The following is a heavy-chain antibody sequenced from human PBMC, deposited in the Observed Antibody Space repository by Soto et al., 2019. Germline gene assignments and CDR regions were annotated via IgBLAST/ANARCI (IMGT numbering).Heavy chain of an antibody. V-gene: IGHV1-3*01. J-gene: IGHJ3*02. D-gene: IGHD6-19*01. Sequence: ASVKVSCKASGYTFTSYAMHWVRQAPGQRLEWMGWINAGNGNTKYSQKFQGRVTITRDTSASTAYMELSSLRSEDTAVYYCARGGDSSGLDGAFDIWGQGTMVTVSS. CDR3: ARGGDSSGLDGAFDI. CDR1: GYTFTSYA. CDR2: INAGNGNT.